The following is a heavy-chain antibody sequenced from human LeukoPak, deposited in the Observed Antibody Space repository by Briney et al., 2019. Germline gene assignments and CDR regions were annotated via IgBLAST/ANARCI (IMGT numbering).Heavy chain of an antibody. CDR1: GGSISSYY. Sequence: PSETLSLTCTVSGGSISSYYWSWIRQPPGKGLEWIGYIYYSGSTNYNPSFKSRVTISVDTSKNQFSLKLSSVTAADTAVYYCARALARYDFDYWGQGTLVTVSS. CDR3: ARALARYDFDY. CDR2: IYYSGST. J-gene: IGHJ4*02. D-gene: IGHD3-3*01. V-gene: IGHV4-59*01.